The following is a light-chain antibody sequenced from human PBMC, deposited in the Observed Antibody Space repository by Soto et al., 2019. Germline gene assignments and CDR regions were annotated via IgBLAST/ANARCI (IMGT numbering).Light chain of an antibody. Sequence: SASVGDRVTITCRASESISVWLAWYQQKPGKAPKLLIYEASILESGVPSRFSGTGSGTEFTLTISSLQPNDFATYYCQQSKTKLWTFGQGTKVDIK. CDR3: QQSKTKLWT. J-gene: IGKJ1*01. CDR1: ESISVW. CDR2: EAS. V-gene: IGKV1-5*01.